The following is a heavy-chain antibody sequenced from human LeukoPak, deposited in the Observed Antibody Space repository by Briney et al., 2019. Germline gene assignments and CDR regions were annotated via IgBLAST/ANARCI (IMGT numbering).Heavy chain of an antibody. CDR2: ISGSGGST. CDR3: ARLFGAGGFDY. CDR1: GFIYSSYG. Sequence: GGTLRLSCAASGFIYSSYGMSWVRQAPGKGLEWVSSISGSGGSTYYADSVKGRFTISRDNAKNSLYLQMNSLRAEDTAVYYCARLFGAGGFDYWGQGTLVTVSS. D-gene: IGHD3-10*02. J-gene: IGHJ4*02. V-gene: IGHV3-23*01.